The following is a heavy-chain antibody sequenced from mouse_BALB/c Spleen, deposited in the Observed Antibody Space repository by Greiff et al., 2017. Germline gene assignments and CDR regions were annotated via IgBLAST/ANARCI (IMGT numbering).Heavy chain of an antibody. J-gene: IGHJ3*01. CDR2: INPDSSTI. CDR1: GFDFSRYW. CDR3: ARPGLRSWFAY. D-gene: IGHD2-12*01. Sequence: EVKLMESGGGLVQPGGSLKLSCAASGFDFSRYWMSWVRQAPGKGLEWIGEINPDSSTINYTPSLKDKFIISRDNAKNTLYLQMSKVRSEDTALYYCARPGLRSWFAYWGQGTLVTVSA. V-gene: IGHV4-1*02.